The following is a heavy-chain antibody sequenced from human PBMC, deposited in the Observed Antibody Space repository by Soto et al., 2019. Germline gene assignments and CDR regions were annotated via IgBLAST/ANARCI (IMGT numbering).Heavy chain of an antibody. CDR1: GGSINSYS. V-gene: IGHV4-59*01. D-gene: IGHD3-3*01. CDR2: IYYTGST. CDR3: ARSREYYDFWSGYYTGHYYYGMDV. Sequence: LSLTCTVSGGSINSYSWSWIRQPPGKGLEWIGYIYYTGSTDYSPSLKSRVAISVDTSKNQFSLNLSSVTAADTAVYYCARSREYYDFWSGYYTGHYYYGMDVWGQGTTVTVSS. J-gene: IGHJ6*02.